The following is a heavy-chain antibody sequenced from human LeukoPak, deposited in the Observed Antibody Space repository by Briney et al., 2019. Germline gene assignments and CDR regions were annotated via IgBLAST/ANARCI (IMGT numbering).Heavy chain of an antibody. CDR3: ARGRAIDI. J-gene: IGHJ3*02. CDR1: GFTFSSYG. Sequence: GGSLRLSCAASGFTFSSYGMHWVRQAPGKGLEWVANIKQDDSEKYYVGSVKGRFTISRDNAKNSVYLQMNSLRAEDTAMYYCARGRAIDIWGRGTMVTVSS. CDR2: IKQDDSEK. V-gene: IGHV3-7*04.